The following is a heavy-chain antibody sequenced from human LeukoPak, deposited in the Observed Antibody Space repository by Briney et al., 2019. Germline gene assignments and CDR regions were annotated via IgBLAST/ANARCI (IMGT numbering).Heavy chain of an antibody. V-gene: IGHV3-23*01. D-gene: IGHD3-22*01. J-gene: IGHJ4*02. CDR3: AKGRDSSGYFDY. CDR1: GFTFSSYA. Sequence: GALRLSCAASGFTFSSYAMSWVRQAPGKGLEWVSAISGSGGSTYYADSVKGRFTISRDNSKNTLYLQMNSLRAEDTAVYYCAKGRDSSGYFDYWGQGTLVTVSS. CDR2: ISGSGGST.